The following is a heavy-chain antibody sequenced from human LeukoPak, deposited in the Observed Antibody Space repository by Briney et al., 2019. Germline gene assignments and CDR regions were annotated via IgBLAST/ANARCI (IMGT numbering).Heavy chain of an antibody. CDR3: AKDGGSGWIYYYYYYYMDV. D-gene: IGHD6-19*01. V-gene: IGHV3-30*02. CDR2: IRYDGSNK. CDR1: GFTFSSYG. Sequence: GGSLRLSCAASGFTFSSYGIHWVRQAPGKGLEWVAFIRYDGSNKYYADSVKGRFTISRDNSKNTLYLQMNSLRAEDTAVYYCAKDGGSGWIYYYYYYYMDVWGKGTTVTISS. J-gene: IGHJ6*03.